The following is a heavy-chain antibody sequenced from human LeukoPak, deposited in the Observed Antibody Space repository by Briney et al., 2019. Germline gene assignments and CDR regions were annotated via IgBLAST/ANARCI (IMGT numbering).Heavy chain of an antibody. CDR2: IGTAGDT. J-gene: IGHJ6*03. CDR1: GFTFSSYD. CDR3: AKDSIVYYYYYMDV. D-gene: IGHD3-16*02. Sequence: GGSLRLSCAASGFTFSSYDMHWVRQATGKGLEWVSAIGTAGDTYYPGSVKGRFTISRDKSKNTLYLQMNSLRAEDTAVYYCAKDSIVYYYYYMDVWGKGTTVTVSS. V-gene: IGHV3-13*01.